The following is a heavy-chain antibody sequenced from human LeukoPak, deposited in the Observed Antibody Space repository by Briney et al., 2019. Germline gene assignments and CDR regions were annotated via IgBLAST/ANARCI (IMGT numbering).Heavy chain of an antibody. CDR1: GGSIRSSSYY. CDR3: ARVAGRWPYYFDY. CDR2: ICYSGSTYYNPSYYNGST. V-gene: IGHV4-39*07. D-gene: IGHD5-24*01. Sequence: SETLSLTCTVSGGSIRSSSYYWGWIRQPPGKGLEWIGSICYSGSTYYNPSYYNGSTYYNPSLKSRVTISVDTSKTQFSLKLSSVTAADTAVYYCARVAGRWPYYFDYWGQGTLVTVSS. J-gene: IGHJ4*02.